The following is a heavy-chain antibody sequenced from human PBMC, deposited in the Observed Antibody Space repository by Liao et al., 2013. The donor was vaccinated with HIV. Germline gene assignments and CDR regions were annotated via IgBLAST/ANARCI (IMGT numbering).Heavy chain of an antibody. Sequence: QVQLQESGPRLVKPSQTLSLTCTVSGGSISSGSYYWNWIRQPAGKGPEWIGRIYAGGSTNYNPSLKSRVSISLDRSKNQVSLKLNSVTAADTAVYYCARVRYNYDTSGYYYAFDMWGQGTLVHRLF. CDR3: ARVRYNYDTSGYYYAFDM. CDR2: IYAGGST. V-gene: IGHV4-61*02. D-gene: IGHD3-22*01. CDR1: GGSISSGSYY. J-gene: IGHJ3*02.